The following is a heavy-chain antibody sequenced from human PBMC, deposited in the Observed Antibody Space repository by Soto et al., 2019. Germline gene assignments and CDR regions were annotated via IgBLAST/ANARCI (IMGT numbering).Heavy chain of an antibody. CDR2: ISSSSSYI. J-gene: IGHJ4*02. Sequence: EVQLVESGGGLVKPGGSLRLSCAASGFTFSSYSMNWVRQAPGKGLEWVSSISSSSSYIYYADSVKGRFTISRDNAKNSRYLQMKSLRAEDTAVYYCARDRSDGYNFDYWGQGTLVTVSS. CDR1: GFTFSSYS. V-gene: IGHV3-21*01. CDR3: ARDRSDGYNFDY. D-gene: IGHD5-12*01.